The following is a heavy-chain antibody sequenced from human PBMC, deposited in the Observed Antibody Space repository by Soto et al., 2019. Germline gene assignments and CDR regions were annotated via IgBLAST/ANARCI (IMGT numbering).Heavy chain of an antibody. CDR3: AHILGSSSWYFLFDY. J-gene: IGHJ4*02. D-gene: IGHD6-13*01. CDR1: GFSLSTSGVG. V-gene: IGHV2-5*01. Sequence: QITLKESGPTLVKPTQTLTLTCTFSGFSLSTSGVGVGWIRQPPGKALEWLALIYWNDDKRYSTSLKSRLTITKDTSKNQVVLTMTNMDPVDTATYYCAHILGSSSWYFLFDYWGQGTLVTVSS. CDR2: IYWNDDK.